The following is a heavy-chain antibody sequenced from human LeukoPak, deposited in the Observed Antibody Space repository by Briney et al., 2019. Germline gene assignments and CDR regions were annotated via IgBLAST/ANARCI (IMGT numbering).Heavy chain of an antibody. CDR2: IYTSGST. Sequence: KPSETLSLTCTVSGGSISSYYWSWIRQPAGKGLEWIGRIYTSGSTNYNPSLKSRVTMSVDTSKNQFSLKLSSVTAADTAVYYCARESSSWLTTYYFDYWGQGTLVTVSS. D-gene: IGHD6-13*01. V-gene: IGHV4-4*07. CDR1: GGSISSYY. CDR3: ARESSSWLTTYYFDY. J-gene: IGHJ4*02.